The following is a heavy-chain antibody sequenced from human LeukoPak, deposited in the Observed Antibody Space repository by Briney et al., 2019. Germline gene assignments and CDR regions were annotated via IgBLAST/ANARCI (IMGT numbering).Heavy chain of an antibody. V-gene: IGHV3-30*18. CDR2: ISYDGSNK. D-gene: IGHD3-9*01. J-gene: IGHJ4*02. Sequence: PGRSLRLSCAASGFTFSGYGMHWVRQAPGKGLEWVAVISYDGSNKYYADSVKGRFTISRDNSKNTLYLQMNSLRAEDTAVYYCANGGILTGYYGPFDYWGQGTLVTVSS. CDR3: ANGGILTGYYGPFDY. CDR1: GFTFSGYG.